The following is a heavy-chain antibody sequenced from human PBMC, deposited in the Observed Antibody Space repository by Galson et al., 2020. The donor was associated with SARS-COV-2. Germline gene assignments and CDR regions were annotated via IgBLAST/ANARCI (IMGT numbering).Heavy chain of an antibody. CDR2: IYHSGST. CDR3: ARVLLWFGEFAAFDP. J-gene: IGHJ5*02. V-gene: IGHV4-38-2*02. CDR1: GYSISSGYY. Sequence: SETLSLTCTVSGYSISSGYYWGWIRQPPGKGLEWIGSIYHSGSTYYNPSLKSRVTISVDTSKNQFSLKLSSVTAADTAVYYCARVLLWFGEFAAFDPWGQGTLVTVSS. D-gene: IGHD3-10*01.